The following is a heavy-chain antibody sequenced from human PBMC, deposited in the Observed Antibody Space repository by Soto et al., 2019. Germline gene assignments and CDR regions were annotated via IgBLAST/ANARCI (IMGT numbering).Heavy chain of an antibody. Sequence: GESLKISCKGSGYSFTSYWIGWVSQMPGKGLEWMGIIYPGDSDTRYSPSFQGQVTISADKSISTAYLQWSSLKASDTAMYYCARIIAAADDAFDIWSQGTMVTVSS. CDR2: IYPGDSDT. CDR3: ARIIAAADDAFDI. V-gene: IGHV5-51*01. CDR1: GYSFTSYW. J-gene: IGHJ3*02. D-gene: IGHD6-13*01.